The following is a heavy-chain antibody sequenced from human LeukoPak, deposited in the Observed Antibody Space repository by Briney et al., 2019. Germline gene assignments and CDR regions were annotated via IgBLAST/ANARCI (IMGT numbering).Heavy chain of an antibody. CDR2: IIPILGIA. CDR1: GGTFSSYA. CDR3: ARDQEYYDFWSGQSGSYYYGMDV. Sequence: SVKVSCKASGGTFSSYAISWVRQAPGQGLEWMGRIIPILGIANYAQKFQGRVTITADKSTSTAYMELSSLRSEDTAVYYCARDQEYYDFWSGQSGSYYYGMDVWGQGTTVAVSS. D-gene: IGHD3-3*01. J-gene: IGHJ6*02. V-gene: IGHV1-69*04.